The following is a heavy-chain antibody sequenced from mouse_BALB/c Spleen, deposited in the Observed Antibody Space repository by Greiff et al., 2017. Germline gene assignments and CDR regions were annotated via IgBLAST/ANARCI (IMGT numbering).Heavy chain of an antibody. CDR2: INSNGGST. D-gene: IGHD4-1*01. Sequence: VQLQQSGGGLVQPGGSLKLSCAASGFTFSSYGMSWVRQTPDKRLELVATINSNGGSTYYPDSVKGRFTISRDNAKNTLYLQMSSLKSEDTAMYYCARDWDDYYAMDYWGQGTSVTVSS. CDR1: GFTFSSYG. V-gene: IGHV5-6-3*01. J-gene: IGHJ4*01. CDR3: ARDWDDYYAMDY.